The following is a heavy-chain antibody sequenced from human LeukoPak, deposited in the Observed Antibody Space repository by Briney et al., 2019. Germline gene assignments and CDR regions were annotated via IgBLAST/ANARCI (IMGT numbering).Heavy chain of an antibody. Sequence: GGSLRLSCVASGFTFSFYWMGWVRQAPGKGLEWVALITYDGYYKYYSDSVKGRFTISCDTSKNTLYLQMNSLRAEDTAVYYCARDLSPVVRASPMGYWGQGTLVTVSS. D-gene: IGHD3-10*01. CDR1: GFTFSFYW. V-gene: IGHV3-30*03. CDR3: ARDLSPVVRASPMGY. J-gene: IGHJ4*02. CDR2: ITYDGYYK.